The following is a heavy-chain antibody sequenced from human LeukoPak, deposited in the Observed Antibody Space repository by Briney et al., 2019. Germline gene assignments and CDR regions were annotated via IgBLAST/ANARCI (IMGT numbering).Heavy chain of an antibody. CDR3: ARDLVTVTKGFDI. D-gene: IGHD4-17*01. CDR1: GDSLSSHY. Sequence: PSETLSLTCAVSGDSLSSHYWTWIRQPPGRGLEWIGYISYIGTTNYNPSLKSRVTISIDTSKNQFSLKLSSVPTADTAVYYCARDLVTVTKGFDIWGLGTMVSVSS. J-gene: IGHJ3*02. V-gene: IGHV4-59*11. CDR2: ISYIGTT.